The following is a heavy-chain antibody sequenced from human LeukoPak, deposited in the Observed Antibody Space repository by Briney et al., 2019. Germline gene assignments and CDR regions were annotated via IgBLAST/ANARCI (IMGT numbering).Heavy chain of an antibody. J-gene: IGHJ6*02. CDR3: ARDGAMVRGVIHYYGMDV. CDR1: GFTFSSYS. Sequence: GGSLRLSCAASGFTFSSYSMNWVRQAPGKGLEWVSSISSSSSYIYYADSVKGRFTISRDNAKNSLYLQMNSLRAEDTAVYYCARDGAMVRGVIHYYGMDVWGQGTTVTVSS. CDR2: ISSSSSYI. D-gene: IGHD3-10*01. V-gene: IGHV3-21*01.